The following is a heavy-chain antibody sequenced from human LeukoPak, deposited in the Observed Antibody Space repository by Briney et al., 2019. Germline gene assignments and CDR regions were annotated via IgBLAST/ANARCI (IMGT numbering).Heavy chain of an antibody. D-gene: IGHD2-2*01. V-gene: IGHV5-51*01. CDR2: IYPGDSRT. CDR3: ACRDLTSTWSYP. Sequence: GESLKISCQGIGNSFTSYSIGWVRQLPGKGMEWMGVIYPGDSRTRYNPSFQGQVTISVDRSISTAYLQWVSLKASDTAMYYCACRDLTSTWSYPWGQGTLVTVSS. J-gene: IGHJ5*02. CDR1: GNSFTSYS.